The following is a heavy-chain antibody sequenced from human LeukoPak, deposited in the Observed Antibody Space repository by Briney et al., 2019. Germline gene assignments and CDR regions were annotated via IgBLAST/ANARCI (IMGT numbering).Heavy chain of an antibody. CDR1: GFTFSSYA. Sequence: GGSLRLSCAASGFTFSSYAVSWVRQTPGKGLEWVSAITASGGNSYYTDSVKGRFTISRDISKSTLYLQLNSLRAEDTAVYYCAKARRYTSDLDYWGQGTLVTVSS. CDR3: AKARRYTSDLDY. V-gene: IGHV3-23*01. J-gene: IGHJ4*02. CDR2: ITASGGNS. D-gene: IGHD6-19*01.